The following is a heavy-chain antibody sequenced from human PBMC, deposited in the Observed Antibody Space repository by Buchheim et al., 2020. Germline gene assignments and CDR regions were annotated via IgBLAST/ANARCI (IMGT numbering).Heavy chain of an antibody. D-gene: IGHD2-21*01. Sequence: QVQLVESGGGVVQPGRSLRLSCAASGFTFSSYAMHWVRQAPGKGLEWVAVISYDGSNKYYADSVKGRFTISRDNSKNTLYLQINSLRAEDTAVYYCARVSIVVVASWYFDLWGRGTL. CDR3: ARVSIVVVASWYFDL. J-gene: IGHJ2*01. V-gene: IGHV3-30-3*01. CDR2: ISYDGSNK. CDR1: GFTFSSYA.